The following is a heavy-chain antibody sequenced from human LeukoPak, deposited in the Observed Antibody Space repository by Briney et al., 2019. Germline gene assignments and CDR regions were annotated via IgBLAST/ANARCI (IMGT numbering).Heavy chain of an antibody. D-gene: IGHD2-21*02. Sequence: GGSLRLSCAASGFTFSSYGMHWVRQAPGKGLEWVAVISYDGSNKYYADSVKGRFTISRDNSKNTLYLQMNSLRAEDTAVYYCAREPGFGDCGGDCYLDYWGQGTLVTVSS. V-gene: IGHV3-30*03. CDR2: ISYDGSNK. CDR3: AREPGFGDCGGDCYLDY. J-gene: IGHJ4*02. CDR1: GFTFSSYG.